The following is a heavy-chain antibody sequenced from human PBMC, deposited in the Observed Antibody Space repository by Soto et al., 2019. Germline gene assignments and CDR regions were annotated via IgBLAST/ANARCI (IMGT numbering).Heavy chain of an antibody. CDR3: AREMVVAATLGVTHRPPYNWFDP. V-gene: IGHV1-69*13. J-gene: IGHJ5*02. Sequence: ASVKVSCKASGGTFSSYAISWVRQAPGQGLEWMGGIIPIFGTANYAQKFQGRVTITADESTSTAYMELSSLRSEDTAVYYCAREMVVAATLGVTHRPPYNWFDPWGQGTLVTVSS. CDR1: GGTFSSYA. D-gene: IGHD2-15*01. CDR2: IIPIFGTA.